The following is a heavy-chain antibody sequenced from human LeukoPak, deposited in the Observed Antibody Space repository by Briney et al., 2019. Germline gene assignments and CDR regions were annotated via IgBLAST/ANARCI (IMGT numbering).Heavy chain of an antibody. J-gene: IGHJ5*02. CDR2: IKQDGSEK. V-gene: IGHV3-7*01. D-gene: IGHD1-1*01. CDR1: GFTFSSYW. Sequence: GGSLRLSCAASGFTFSSYWMSWVRQAAGKGLEWVANIKQDGSEKYYVDSVKGRFTISRDNAKNSLYLQMNSLRAEDTAVYYCAREGGTYPRRSKYNWFDPWGQGTLVTVSS. CDR3: AREGGTYPRRSKYNWFDP.